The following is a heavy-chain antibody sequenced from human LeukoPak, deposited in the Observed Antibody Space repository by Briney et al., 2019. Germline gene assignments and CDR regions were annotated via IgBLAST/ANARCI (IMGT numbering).Heavy chain of an antibody. Sequence: SETLSLTCTVSGGSISISSYYWGWIRQPPGKGLECIGSIYYSGSTYYNPSLKSRVTISVDTSKNQFSLKLSSVTAADTAVYYCARGVRDSSGYYYEPPTPDYWGQGTLVTVSS. CDR2: IYYSGST. V-gene: IGHV4-39*07. CDR1: GGSISISSYY. J-gene: IGHJ4*02. CDR3: ARGVRDSSGYYYEPPTPDY. D-gene: IGHD3-22*01.